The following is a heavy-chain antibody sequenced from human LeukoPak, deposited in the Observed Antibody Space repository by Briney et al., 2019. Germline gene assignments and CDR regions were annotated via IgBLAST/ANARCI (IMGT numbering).Heavy chain of an antibody. D-gene: IGHD6-19*01. CDR2: IYYSGST. CDR3: ARNRPRVAEFDY. J-gene: IGHJ4*02. Sequence: SSETLSLTCTVSGGSISSGDYYWSWIRQPPGKGLEWIGSIYYSGSTYYNPSLKSRVTISVDTSKNQFSLKLSSVTAADTAVYYCARNRPRVAEFDYWGQGTLVTVSS. V-gene: IGHV4-39*01. CDR1: GGSISSGDYY.